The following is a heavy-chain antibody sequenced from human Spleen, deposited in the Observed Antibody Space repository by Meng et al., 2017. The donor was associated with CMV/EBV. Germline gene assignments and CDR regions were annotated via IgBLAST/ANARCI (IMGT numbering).Heavy chain of an antibody. CDR3: ARDGGSYQFDY. CDR2: IYSGGST. J-gene: IGHJ4*02. V-gene: IGHV3-53*01. D-gene: IGHD1-26*01. Sequence: GESLRLSCAASGVTVSSNYMNWVRQAPEKGLERVSFIYSGGSTDYGDSVKGRFTISRDNAKNSLYLQMNSLRAEDTAVYYCARDGGSYQFDYWGQGTLVTVSS. CDR1: GVTVSSNY.